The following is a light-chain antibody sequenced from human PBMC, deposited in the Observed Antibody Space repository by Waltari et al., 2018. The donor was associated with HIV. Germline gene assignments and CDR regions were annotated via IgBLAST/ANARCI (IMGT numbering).Light chain of an antibody. CDR3: IQALRSSYT. CDR1: QSPLQTVGLYH. J-gene: IGKJ2*01. V-gene: IGKV2-28*01. CDR2: LSS. Sequence: DVVMTQSPLSLSVTPGESASISCRSSQSPLQTVGLYHLNWYLQKPGQSPQLLIFLSSNRASGVPDRFSGSGSGTEFTLKISRVEAEDVGVYYCIQALRSSYTFGQGTKLEIK.